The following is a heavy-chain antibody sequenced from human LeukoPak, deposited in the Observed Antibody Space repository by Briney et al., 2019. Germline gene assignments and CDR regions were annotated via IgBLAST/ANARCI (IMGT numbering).Heavy chain of an antibody. CDR2: LSNTGNI. Sequence: GGSLRLSCAASGFTFRSYGMNWVRQAPGKGLEWLSYLSNTGNIHYAQSVKGRFTISRDNAKNSLYLQMDGLRAEDTAVYYCARRGDTPMIGDHWGQGILVTVAS. J-gene: IGHJ4*02. CDR3: ARRGDTPMIGDH. D-gene: IGHD5-18*01. CDR1: GFTFRSYG. V-gene: IGHV3-48*01.